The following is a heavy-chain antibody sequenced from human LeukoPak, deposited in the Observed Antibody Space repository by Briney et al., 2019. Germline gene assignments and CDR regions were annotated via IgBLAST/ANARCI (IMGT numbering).Heavy chain of an antibody. J-gene: IGHJ4*02. Sequence: GGSLRLSCAASGFTFSDYYMSLIRQAPGKGLEWVSSISSSSSYIYYADSVKGRFTISRDNAKNSLYLQMNSLRAEDTAVYYCARDGVDILTGLIHFDYWGQGTLVTVSS. V-gene: IGHV3-11*06. CDR2: ISSSSSYI. CDR3: ARDGVDILTGLIHFDY. CDR1: GFTFSDYY. D-gene: IGHD3-9*01.